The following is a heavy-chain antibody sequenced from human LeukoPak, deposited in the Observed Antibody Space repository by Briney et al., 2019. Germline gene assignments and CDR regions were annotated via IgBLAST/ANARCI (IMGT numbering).Heavy chain of an antibody. J-gene: IGHJ4*02. CDR3: ASTRDSHLDY. D-gene: IGHD1-26*01. CDR2: ISAYNGDT. V-gene: IGHV1-18*01. CDR1: GYTFDSYG. Sequence: ASVKVSCKASGYTFDSYGISWVRQAPGQGLELMGWISAYNGDTNYVQTFQDRVTMTTDTSTSTAYMELRSLRSDDTAVYYCASTRDSHLDYWGQGTLVTVSS.